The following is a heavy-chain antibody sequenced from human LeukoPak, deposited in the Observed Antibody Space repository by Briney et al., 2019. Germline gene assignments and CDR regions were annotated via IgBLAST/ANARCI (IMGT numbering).Heavy chain of an antibody. CDR3: AISTYDSSGYYGFDY. Sequence: GGSLRLSCAASGFTFSSYAMSWVRQAPGKGLEWVSAISGSGGSTYYADSVKGRFTISRDNSKHTRYLQMRSLRAEDTAVYYCAISTYDSSGYYGFDYWGQGTL. J-gene: IGHJ4*02. CDR2: ISGSGGST. V-gene: IGHV3-23*01. CDR1: GFTFSSYA. D-gene: IGHD3-22*01.